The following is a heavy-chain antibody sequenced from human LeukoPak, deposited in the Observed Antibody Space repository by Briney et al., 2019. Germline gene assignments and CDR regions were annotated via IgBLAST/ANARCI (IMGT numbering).Heavy chain of an antibody. CDR3: AKLRNFDY. Sequence: PGGSLRLSCAASGFTLSNYWMRWVRQAPGKGLVWVSRINADGSSASYADSVKGRFTISRDNAKNTLYLQMNSLRAEDTAVYYCAKLRNFDYWGQGTLVTVSS. CDR1: GFTLSNYW. V-gene: IGHV3-74*01. D-gene: IGHD4-23*01. CDR2: INADGSSA. J-gene: IGHJ4*02.